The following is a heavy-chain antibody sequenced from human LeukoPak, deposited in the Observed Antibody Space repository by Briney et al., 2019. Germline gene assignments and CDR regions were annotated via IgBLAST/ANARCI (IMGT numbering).Heavy chain of an antibody. CDR1: GGSFSGYY. CDR3: AREWDY. J-gene: IGHJ4*02. CDR2: INHSGST. V-gene: IGHV4-34*01. Sequence: PSETLSLTCAVYGGSFSGYYWSWIRQPPGKGLEWIGEINHSGSTNYNPSLKGRVTMSVDTSKNQFSLKLTSVTAADTAVYYCAREWDYWGQGSLVTVSS. D-gene: IGHD2-8*01.